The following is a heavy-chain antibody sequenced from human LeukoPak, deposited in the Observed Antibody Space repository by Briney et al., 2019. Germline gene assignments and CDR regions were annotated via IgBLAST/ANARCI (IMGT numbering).Heavy chain of an antibody. D-gene: IGHD3-9*01. J-gene: IGHJ6*02. V-gene: IGHV3-30*04. CDR1: GFTFTTYA. CDR2: ISSDGTEK. CDR3: ARGLTAYDYGMDV. Sequence: PGGSLRLSCTASGFTFTTYAMHWVRQAPGKGLEWVAVISSDGTEKYYADSMKGRFTFSRDNSKNRLFLQMNSLRPEDTSVYYCARGLTAYDYGMDVWGQGTTVTVSS.